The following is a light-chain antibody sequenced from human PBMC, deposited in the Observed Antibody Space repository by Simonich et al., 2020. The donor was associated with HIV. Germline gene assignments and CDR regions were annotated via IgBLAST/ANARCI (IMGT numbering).Light chain of an antibody. CDR3: QQYNNWPLF. V-gene: IGKV3-15*01. CDR1: QSVSSN. CDR2: GAS. Sequence: EIVMTQSPATLSVSPGERASLSCRASQSVSSNLAWYQQKPGQAPRLLIYGASTRATGIPARCSGSGSGTEFTLTINSMQSEDFAVYYCQQYNNWPLFFGQGAKLEIK. J-gene: IGKJ2*01.